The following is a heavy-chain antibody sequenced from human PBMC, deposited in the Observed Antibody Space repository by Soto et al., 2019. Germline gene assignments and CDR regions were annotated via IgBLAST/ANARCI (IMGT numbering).Heavy chain of an antibody. CDR2: IIPIFSTA. CDR1: GGTFSSYA. Sequence: SVQVSCKASGGTFSSYAISWVRQAPGQGLEWMGGIIPIFSTANYAQKFQGRVTITSDKSTTTAYFDWSSLISEDTAGYYCARGGKVTKFHYNWFDLWGQGTMVTVSS. D-gene: IGHD4-4*01. V-gene: IGHV1-69*06. CDR3: ARGGKVTKFHYNWFDL. J-gene: IGHJ5*02.